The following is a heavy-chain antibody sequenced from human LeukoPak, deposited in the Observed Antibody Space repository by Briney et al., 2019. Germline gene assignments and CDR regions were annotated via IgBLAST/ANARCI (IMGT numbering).Heavy chain of an antibody. CDR3: AAGYSYRYDY. CDR2: ISAYNGNT. Sequence: GASVKVSCKASGYTFSSYGISWVRQAPGQGLEWMGWISAYNGNTNYAQKLQGRVTMTTDKSTSTAYMELSSLRSEDTAVYYCAAGYSYRYDYWGQGTLVTVSS. V-gene: IGHV1-18*04. CDR1: GYTFSSYG. J-gene: IGHJ4*02. D-gene: IGHD5-18*01.